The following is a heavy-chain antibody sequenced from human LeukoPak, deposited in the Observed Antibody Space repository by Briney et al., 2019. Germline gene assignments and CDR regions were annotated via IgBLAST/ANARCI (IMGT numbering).Heavy chain of an antibody. Sequence: SETLSLTCAVYGGSFSGYYWSWIRQPPGKGLEWIGEINHSGSTNYNPSLKSRVTISVDTSKNQFSLKLSSVTAADTAVYYCARDYSNYAYYYYGMDVWGQGTTVTASS. CDR1: GGSFSGYY. V-gene: IGHV4-34*01. CDR2: INHSGST. J-gene: IGHJ6*02. CDR3: ARDYSNYAYYYYGMDV. D-gene: IGHD4-11*01.